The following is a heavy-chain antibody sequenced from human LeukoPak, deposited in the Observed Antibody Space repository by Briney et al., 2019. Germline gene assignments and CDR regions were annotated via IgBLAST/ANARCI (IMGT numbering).Heavy chain of an antibody. CDR1: GGSLSSTSYY. Sequence: SETLSLTCIVSGGSLSSTSYYWGWIRQPPGKGLEWIGSIYYSGSTYYNPSLKSRVTISVDTSKNQFSLKLSSVTAADTAVYYCARQWLAPRRGYFDYWGQGTLVTVSS. V-gene: IGHV4-39*01. CDR2: IYYSGST. J-gene: IGHJ4*02. D-gene: IGHD6-19*01. CDR3: ARQWLAPRRGYFDY.